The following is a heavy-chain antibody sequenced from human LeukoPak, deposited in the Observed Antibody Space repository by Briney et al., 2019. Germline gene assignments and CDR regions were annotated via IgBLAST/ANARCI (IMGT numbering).Heavy chain of an antibody. J-gene: IGHJ1*01. Sequence: QPGGSLRLSCAASGLTFSSYEMNWVRQAPGKGLEWVSYISSSGSTIYYADSVKGRFTISRDNAKNSLYLQMNSLRAEDTAVYYRARSYSYGSTGFQHWGRGTLVTASS. CDR1: GLTFSSYE. CDR2: ISSSGSTI. D-gene: IGHD5-18*01. V-gene: IGHV3-48*03. CDR3: ARSYSYGSTGFQH.